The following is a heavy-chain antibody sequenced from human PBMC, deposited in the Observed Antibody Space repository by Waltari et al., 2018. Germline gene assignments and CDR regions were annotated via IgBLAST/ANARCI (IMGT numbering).Heavy chain of an antibody. J-gene: IGHJ3*02. CDR3: ARWVVAVLPTGHDAFDI. Sequence: EVQLVESGGGLVQPGGSLRLSCAASGFTFSSYSMNWVRQAPGKGLEWVSYISSSSSTIYYADSVKGRFTISRDNAKNSLYLQMNSLRAEDTAVYYCARWVVAVLPTGHDAFDIWGQGTMVTVSS. V-gene: IGHV3-48*01. D-gene: IGHD2-15*01. CDR2: ISSSSSTI. CDR1: GFTFSSYS.